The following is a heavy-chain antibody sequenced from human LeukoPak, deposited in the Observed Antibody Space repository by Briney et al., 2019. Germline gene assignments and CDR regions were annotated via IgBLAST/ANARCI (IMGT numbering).Heavy chain of an antibody. J-gene: IGHJ4*02. CDR2: ISFDSTYI. CDR3: ARRRDSGSLQHFDY. CDR1: GFTFTRYS. Sequence: GGSLRLSCAASGFTFTRYSLNWVRQAPGKGLEWVSSISFDSTYIYYADSLKGRFSVSRDNARNSVYLQMNGLTAEDTAVYYCARRRDSGSLQHFDYWGQGTLVTVSS. V-gene: IGHV3-21*01. D-gene: IGHD1-26*01.